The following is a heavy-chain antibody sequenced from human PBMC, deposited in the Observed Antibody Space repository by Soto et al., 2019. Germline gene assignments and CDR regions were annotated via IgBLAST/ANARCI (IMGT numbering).Heavy chain of an antibody. Sequence: SETLSLTCTVSGGSISSYYWSWIRQPPGKGLEWIGYIYYSGSTNYNPSLKSRVTISVDTSKNQFSLKLSSVTAADTAVYYCARITMVRGVINYYYYGMDVWGQGTTVTVSS. CDR3: ARITMVRGVINYYYYGMDV. J-gene: IGHJ6*02. D-gene: IGHD3-10*01. CDR2: IYYSGST. V-gene: IGHV4-59*01. CDR1: GGSISSYY.